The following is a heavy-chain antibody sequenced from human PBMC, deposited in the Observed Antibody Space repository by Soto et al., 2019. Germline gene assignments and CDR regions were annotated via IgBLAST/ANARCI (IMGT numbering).Heavy chain of an antibody. CDR2: ISYDGSNT. CDR1: GFTFSSYG. D-gene: IGHD1-26*01. CDR3: AKEGGLSGSYYISSSYYFDY. Sequence: QVQLVESGGGVVQPGRSLRLSCVASGFTFSSYGMQWVRQAPGKGLEWVAIISYDGSNTYYADSVKGRFTISRDNSKNTLYLKMNSLRAEDTSVYYCAKEGGLSGSYYISSSYYFDYWGQGTLVTVSS. V-gene: IGHV3-30*18. J-gene: IGHJ4*02.